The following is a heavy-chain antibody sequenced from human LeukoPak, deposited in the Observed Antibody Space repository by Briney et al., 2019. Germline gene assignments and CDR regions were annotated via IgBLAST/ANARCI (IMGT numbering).Heavy chain of an antibody. J-gene: IGHJ4*02. V-gene: IGHV4-4*07. CDR2: IYASGSA. Sequence: SETLSLTCTVSGGSISSYYWTWIRQPAGKALEWIGRIYASGSANYNPSLQSRVTMSVDTSKNQFSLKLSSVTAADTAVYYCARGGTGSAGFDYWGQGTLVTVSS. CDR3: ARGGTGSAGFDY. D-gene: IGHD3/OR15-3a*01. CDR1: GGSISSYY.